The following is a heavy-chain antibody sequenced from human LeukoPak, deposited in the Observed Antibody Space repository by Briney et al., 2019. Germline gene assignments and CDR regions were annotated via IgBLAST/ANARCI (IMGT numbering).Heavy chain of an antibody. CDR2: IYYSGST. V-gene: IGHV4-59*01. CDR1: GGSISSYY. D-gene: IGHD3-3*01. J-gene: IGHJ5*02. Sequence: PSETLSLTCTVSGGSISSYYWSWIRQPPGKGLEWIGYIYYSGSTDYNPSLKSRVTISVDTSKNQFSLKLSSVTAADTAVYYCARGLDITIFGGGPNWFDPWGQGTLATVSS. CDR3: ARGLDITIFGGGPNWFDP.